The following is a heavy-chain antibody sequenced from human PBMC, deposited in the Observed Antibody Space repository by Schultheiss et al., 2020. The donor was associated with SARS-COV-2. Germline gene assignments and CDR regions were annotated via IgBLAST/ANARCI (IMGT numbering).Heavy chain of an antibody. CDR3: ARYIHSSGWYGRWFDP. J-gene: IGHJ5*02. D-gene: IGHD6-19*01. V-gene: IGHV2-70*01. CDR1: GFSLSTSGVG. CDR2: IDWDDDK. Sequence: SGPTLVKPTQTLTLTCTFSGFSLSTSGVGVGWIRQPPGKALEWLALIDWDDDKYYSTSLKTRLTISKDTSKNQVVLTMTNMDPVDTATYYCARYIHSSGWYGRWFDPWGQGTLVTVSS.